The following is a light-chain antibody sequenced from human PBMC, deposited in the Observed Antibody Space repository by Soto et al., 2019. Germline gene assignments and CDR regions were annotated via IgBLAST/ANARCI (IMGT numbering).Light chain of an antibody. J-gene: IGKJ5*01. Sequence: DVVMTQSPLSLPVTLGQPASISCRPSQSLVYSDGNTYLNWFHQRPGQSPRRLSYKVSNRDSGVPDRFSGRGSGTEFTLTISSLQSEDFAVYYCQQYHKWRITFGQGTRLEIK. CDR1: QSLVYSDGNTY. V-gene: IGKV2-30*01. CDR3: QQYHKWRIT. CDR2: KVS.